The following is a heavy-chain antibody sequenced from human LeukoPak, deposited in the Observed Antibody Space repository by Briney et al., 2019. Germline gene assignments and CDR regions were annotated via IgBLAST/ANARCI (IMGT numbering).Heavy chain of an antibody. CDR2: ISGSGGST. Sequence: PSETLSLTCAVYGGSFSGYYWSWIRQPPGKGLEWVSAISGSGGSTYYADSVKGRFTISRDNSKNTLYLQMNSLRAEDTAVYYCAKDPPMTTVTTEGPYWGQGTLVTVSS. V-gene: IGHV3-23*01. J-gene: IGHJ4*02. CDR1: GGSFSGYY. CDR3: AKDPPMTTVTTEGPY. D-gene: IGHD4-11*01.